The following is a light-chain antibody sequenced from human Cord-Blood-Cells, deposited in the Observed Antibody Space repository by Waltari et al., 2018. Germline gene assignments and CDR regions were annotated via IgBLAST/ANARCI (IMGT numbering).Light chain of an antibody. CDR3: NSRDSSGNQYV. Sequence: SSELTQDPAVSVALGQTVRITCQGDSLRSYYASWYQQKPGQAPVLVIYGKNNRPPGIPDRFSGSSSGSTASLTITGAQAEDEADYYGNSRDSSGNQYVFGTGTKVTVL. CDR2: GKN. V-gene: IGLV3-19*01. J-gene: IGLJ1*01. CDR1: SLRSYY.